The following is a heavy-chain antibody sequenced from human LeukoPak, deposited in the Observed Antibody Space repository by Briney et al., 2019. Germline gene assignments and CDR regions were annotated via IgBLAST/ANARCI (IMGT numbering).Heavy chain of an antibody. V-gene: IGHV3-30*03. D-gene: IGHD4-17*01. Sequence: GGSLRLSCAASGFTFSSYGMRWVRQAPGKGLEWVAVISYDGSNKYYADSVKGRFTISRDNSKNTLYLQMNSLRAEDTAVYYCARGLDDYGDYVGHYMDVWGKGTTVTVSS. CDR3: ARGLDDYGDYVGHYMDV. J-gene: IGHJ6*03. CDR2: ISYDGSNK. CDR1: GFTFSSYG.